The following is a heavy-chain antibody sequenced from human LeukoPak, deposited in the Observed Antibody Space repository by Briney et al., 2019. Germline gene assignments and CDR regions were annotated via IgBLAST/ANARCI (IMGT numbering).Heavy chain of an antibody. D-gene: IGHD3-22*01. CDR3: AKDRDRIVVAPPDDY. CDR2: IKEDGGQK. Sequence: PGGSLRLSCAVSGFTFSSYWMSWVRQAPGKGLEWVASIKEDGGQKYHVDSVKGRFTISRDNAKNTLYLQMNSLRAEDTAVYYCAKDRDRIVVAPPDDYWGQGTLVTVSS. V-gene: IGHV3-7*03. J-gene: IGHJ4*02. CDR1: GFTFSSYW.